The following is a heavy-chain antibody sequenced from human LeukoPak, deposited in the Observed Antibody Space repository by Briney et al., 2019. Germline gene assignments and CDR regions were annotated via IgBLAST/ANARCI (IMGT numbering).Heavy chain of an antibody. CDR3: AKVSHYDFWTGPFDP. CDR1: GFTFSSYG. J-gene: IGHJ5*02. D-gene: IGHD3-3*01. CDR2: ISYDGSNK. V-gene: IGHV3-30*18. Sequence: GGSLRLSCAASGFTFSSYGMHWVRQAPGKGLEWVAVISYDGSNKYYADSVKGRFTISRDNSKNTLYLQMNSLRAEDTAVYYCAKVSHYDFWTGPFDPWGQGTLVTVSS.